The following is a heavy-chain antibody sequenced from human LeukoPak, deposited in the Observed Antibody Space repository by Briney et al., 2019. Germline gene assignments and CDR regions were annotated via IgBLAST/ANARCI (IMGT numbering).Heavy chain of an antibody. J-gene: IGHJ4*02. CDR2: IYPGDSDS. V-gene: IGHV5-51*01. CDR1: GYSFTNYW. D-gene: IGHD4-23*01. Sequence: GESLKISCKGSGYSFTNYWIGWVRQMPGKGLEWMGIIYPGDSDSRYSPSFQGQVTISADKSISTAYLQWCSLRASDTAMYYCAKGVGTQTPYYFDYWGQGTLVTVSS. CDR3: AKGVGTQTPYYFDY.